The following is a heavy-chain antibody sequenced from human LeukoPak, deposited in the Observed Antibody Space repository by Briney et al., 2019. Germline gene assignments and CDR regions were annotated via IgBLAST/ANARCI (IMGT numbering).Heavy chain of an antibody. J-gene: IGHJ4*02. D-gene: IGHD2-15*01. V-gene: IGHV1-69*04. CDR2: IIPILGIA. CDR1: GGTFSSYT. CDR3: ARDRGYCSGGSCYPDY. Sequence: ASVKVSCKASGGTFSSYTISWVRQAPGQGLEWMGRIIPILGIANHAQKFQGRATITADKSTSTAYMELSSLRSEDTAVYYCARDRGYCSGGSCYPDYWGQGTLVTVSS.